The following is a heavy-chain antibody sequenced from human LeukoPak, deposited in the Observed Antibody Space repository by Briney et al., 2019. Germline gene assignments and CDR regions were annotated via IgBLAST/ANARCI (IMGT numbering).Heavy chain of an antibody. D-gene: IGHD4-17*01. CDR1: GGSISSYY. V-gene: IGHV4-59*08. CDR2: IVYSGST. CDR3: ARRRLGDYLDY. J-gene: IGHJ4*02. Sequence: SSETLSLTCSVSGGSISSYYWSWIRQPPGKGLEWIGYIVYSGSTNYNPSLKSRVTISVDTSKNQFSLKLSSVTAADTAVYYCARRRLGDYLDYWGQGTLVTVSS.